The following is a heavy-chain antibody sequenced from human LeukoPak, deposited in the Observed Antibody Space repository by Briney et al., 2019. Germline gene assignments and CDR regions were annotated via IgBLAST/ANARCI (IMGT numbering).Heavy chain of an antibody. CDR2: MNPNSGNT. CDR1: GYTFTSYD. J-gene: IGHJ4*02. CDR3: LFRETSVGAFGY. V-gene: IGHV1-8*01. D-gene: IGHD1-26*01. Sequence: ASVKVSCKASGYTFTSYDINWVRQATGQGLEWMGWMNPNSGNTGYAQKFQGRVTMTRNTSISTAYMELSSLRSEDTAVYYCLFRETSVGAFGYWGQGTLVTVSS.